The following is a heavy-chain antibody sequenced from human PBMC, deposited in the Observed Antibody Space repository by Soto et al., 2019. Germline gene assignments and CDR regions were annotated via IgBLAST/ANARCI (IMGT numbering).Heavy chain of an antibody. CDR1: GYSFTSYW. Sequence: GESLKISCKGSGYSFTSYWISWVRQMPGKGLEWMGRIDPSDSYTNYSPSFQGHVTISADKSISTAYLQWSSLKAPDTAMYYCATLRVGFGELLTYWGQGTLVTVSS. CDR2: IDPSDSYT. CDR3: ATLRVGFGELLTY. D-gene: IGHD3-10*01. J-gene: IGHJ4*02. V-gene: IGHV5-10-1*01.